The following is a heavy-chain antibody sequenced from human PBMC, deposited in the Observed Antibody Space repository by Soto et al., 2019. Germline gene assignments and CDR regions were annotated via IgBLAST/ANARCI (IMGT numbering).Heavy chain of an antibody. CDR3: ARERQYEPLLY. J-gene: IGHJ4*02. CDR2: VSAYNRNT. V-gene: IGHV1-18*01. Sequence: WLRQAPGQGLEWMGWVSAYNRNTVYAQKFEDRVTMTIDTSTRTAYMELKNLKSDDTAIYFCARERQYEPLLYWGQGTTITVSS. D-gene: IGHD2-8*01.